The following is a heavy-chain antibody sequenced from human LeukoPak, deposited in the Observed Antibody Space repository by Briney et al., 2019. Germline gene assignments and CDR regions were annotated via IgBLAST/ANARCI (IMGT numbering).Heavy chain of an antibody. CDR3: AREILTGYYEAFDI. J-gene: IGHJ3*02. Sequence: GGSLRLSCAASEFTFSNYWMHWVRQAPGKGLMWVSRITSDGSRTSYADSVKGRFTISRDNSKNTLYLQMNSLRAEDTAVYYCAREILTGYYEAFDIWGQGTMVTVSS. V-gene: IGHV3-74*01. CDR1: EFTFSNYW. CDR2: ITSDGSRT. D-gene: IGHD3-9*01.